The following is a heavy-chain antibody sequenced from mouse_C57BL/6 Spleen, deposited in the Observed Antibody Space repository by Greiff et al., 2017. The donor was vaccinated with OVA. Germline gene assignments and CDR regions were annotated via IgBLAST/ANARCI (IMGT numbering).Heavy chain of an antibody. Sequence: VKLQQSGPELVKPGASVKISCKASGYAFSSSWMNWVKQRPGQGLEWIGRIYPGDGDTNYNGKFKGKATLTADKSSSTAYMQLSSLTSEDSAVYFCASYDYDGGSFDYWGQGTTLTVSS. D-gene: IGHD2-4*01. CDR3: ASYDYDGGSFDY. J-gene: IGHJ2*01. V-gene: IGHV1-82*01. CDR1: GYAFSSSW. CDR2: IYPGDGDT.